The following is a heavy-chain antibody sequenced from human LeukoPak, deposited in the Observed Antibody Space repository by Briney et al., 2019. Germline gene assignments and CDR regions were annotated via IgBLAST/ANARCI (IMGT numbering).Heavy chain of an antibody. Sequence: GGSLRLSCAASGFTISAYNMFWVRQAPGKGLEWVAVISYDGSIKYYADSVKGRFTISRDNSKNTLDLQMNSLRAEDTAVYYCARSTHITVFGVPPPDSWGQGTLVTVSS. CDR1: GFTISAYN. CDR2: ISYDGSIK. V-gene: IGHV3-30*03. CDR3: ARSTHITVFGVPPPDS. D-gene: IGHD3-3*01. J-gene: IGHJ5*01.